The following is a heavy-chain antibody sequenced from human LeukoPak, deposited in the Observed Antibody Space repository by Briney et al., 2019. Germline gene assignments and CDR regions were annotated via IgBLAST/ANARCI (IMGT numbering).Heavy chain of an antibody. Sequence: PSETLSLTCAVYGGSFSGYYWSWIRQPPGKGLEWIGEINHSGSTNYNPSLKSRVTISVDTSKNQFSLKLSSVTAADTAVYYCAGGDTAMVFDYWGQGTLVTVSS. CDR1: GGSFSGYY. D-gene: IGHD5-18*01. CDR3: AGGDTAMVFDY. V-gene: IGHV4-34*01. CDR2: INHSGST. J-gene: IGHJ4*02.